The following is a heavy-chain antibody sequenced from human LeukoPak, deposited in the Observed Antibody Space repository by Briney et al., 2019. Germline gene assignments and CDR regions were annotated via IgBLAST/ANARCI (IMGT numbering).Heavy chain of an antibody. CDR2: ITTSDGNT. V-gene: IGHV3-23*01. D-gene: IGHD7-27*01. CDR1: GFTFSSYS. CDR3: AKDGGLWVSAHWGDS. J-gene: IGHJ4*02. Sequence: PGGSLRHSCVASGFTFSSYSLNWVRQAPGKGLEWVSTITTSDGNTYYADSVKGRFTVSRDNSKNTLYLQMNSLRAEDTAVYYCAKDGGLWVSAHWGDSWGRGTLVTVSS.